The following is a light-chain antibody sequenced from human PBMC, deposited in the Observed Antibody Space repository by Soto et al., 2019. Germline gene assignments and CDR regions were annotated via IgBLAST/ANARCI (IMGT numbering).Light chain of an antibody. V-gene: IGKV1-5*03. CDR1: QSISSW. Sequence: DIHLTQSPCTLSASVGDRVTITCRASQSISSWLAWYQQKPGKAPKLLIYKASTLESGVPSRFSGSGSGTEFTLTISSLQPDDFATYYCQHWVDYMWTFGQGTKVEIK. CDR2: KAS. J-gene: IGKJ1*01. CDR3: QHWVDYMWT.